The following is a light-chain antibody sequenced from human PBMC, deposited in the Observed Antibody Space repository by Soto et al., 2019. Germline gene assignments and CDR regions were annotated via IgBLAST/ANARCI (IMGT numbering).Light chain of an antibody. CDR2: GAS. CDR1: QSVSSN. V-gene: IGKV3-20*01. J-gene: IGKJ5*01. CDR3: QQYGSSPVT. Sequence: ELVFTHSPGTLSLSPGERATLSCRASQSVSSNLAWYQQKPGQAPRLLIYGASSRATGIPDRFSGSGSGTDFTLTIGRLEPEDFAVYYCQQYGSSPVTFGQGTRLEIK.